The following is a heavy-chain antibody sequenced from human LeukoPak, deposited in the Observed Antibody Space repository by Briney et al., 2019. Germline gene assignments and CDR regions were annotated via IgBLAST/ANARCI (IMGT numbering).Heavy chain of an antibody. CDR3: AKQLRPDDY. Sequence: GGSLRLSCAASGITFTNAWMSWVRQAPGKGLEWVSAISGSGGSTYYADSVKGRFTISRDNSKNTLYLQMNSLRAEDTAVYYCAKQLRPDDYWGQGTLVTVSS. CDR2: ISGSGGST. D-gene: IGHD1-14*01. J-gene: IGHJ4*02. CDR1: GITFTNAW. V-gene: IGHV3-23*01.